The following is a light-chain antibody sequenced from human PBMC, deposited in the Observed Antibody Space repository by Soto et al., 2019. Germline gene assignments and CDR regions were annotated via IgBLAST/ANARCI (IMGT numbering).Light chain of an antibody. V-gene: IGKV3-11*01. CDR1: QSIGSY. CDR2: DAS. Sequence: EIVITQSPATLSLSLGERATLTCRASQSIGSYLAWYQHKLGQPPRLLIYDASNRANGIPVRFSGSGSGTDLTLTISSLEPEDFAIYYCQQRSTWPTFSFGPGTKVDIK. J-gene: IGKJ3*01. CDR3: QQRSTWPTFS.